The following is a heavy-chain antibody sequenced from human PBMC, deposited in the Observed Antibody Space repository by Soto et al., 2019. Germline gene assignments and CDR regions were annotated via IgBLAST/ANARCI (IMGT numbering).Heavy chain of an antibody. CDR1: GYTLTELS. J-gene: IGHJ3*02. Sequence: GASVKVSCKVSGYTLTELSMHWVRQAPGKGLEWMGGFDPEDGETIYAQKFQGRVTMTEDTSTDTAYMELSSLRSEDTAVYYCATLSLTHDILTPPPFDIWGQGTMVTVSS. D-gene: IGHD3-9*01. CDR3: ATLSLTHDILTPPPFDI. CDR2: FDPEDGET. V-gene: IGHV1-24*01.